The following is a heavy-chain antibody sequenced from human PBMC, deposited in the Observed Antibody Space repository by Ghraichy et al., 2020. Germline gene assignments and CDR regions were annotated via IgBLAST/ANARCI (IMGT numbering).Heavy chain of an antibody. V-gene: IGHV4-39*01. D-gene: IGHD3-3*01. Sequence: SETLSLTCTVSGGSISSSSYYWVWIRQPPGKGLEWIGSIYYSGSTYYNPSLKSRVTISVDTSKNQFSLKLSSVTAADTAVYYCARRFYDFWSGTPGYFDYWGQGTLVTVSS. CDR1: GGSISSSSYY. J-gene: IGHJ4*02. CDR2: IYYSGST. CDR3: ARRFYDFWSGTPGYFDY.